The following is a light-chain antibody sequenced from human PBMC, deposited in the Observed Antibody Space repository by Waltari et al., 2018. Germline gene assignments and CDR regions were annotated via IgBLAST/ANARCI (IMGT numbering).Light chain of an antibody. Sequence: QSALTQPASVSGSPGQSITISCTGTSSDVGGYNYVPWYQQHPGKAPKLMIYDVSKRPSGVSNRFSGSKSGNTASLTISGLQAEDEADYYCCSYAGRDVVFGGGTKLTVL. CDR3: CSYAGRDVV. CDR1: SSDVGGYNY. J-gene: IGLJ2*01. CDR2: DVS. V-gene: IGLV2-23*02.